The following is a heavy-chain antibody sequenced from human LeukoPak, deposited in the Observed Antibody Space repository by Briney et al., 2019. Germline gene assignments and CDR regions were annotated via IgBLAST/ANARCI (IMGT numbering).Heavy chain of an antibody. CDR2: ISYDGSNK. CDR3: ARAYCGGDCPPSYYYYYMDV. Sequence: GGSLRLSCAASGFTFSSYAMHWVRQAPGKGLEWVAVISYDGSNKYYADSVKGRFTISRDNSKNTLYLQMNSLRAEDTAVYYCARAYCGGDCPPSYYYYYMDVWGKGTTVTVSS. J-gene: IGHJ6*03. D-gene: IGHD2-21*01. CDR1: GFTFSSYA. V-gene: IGHV3-30-3*01.